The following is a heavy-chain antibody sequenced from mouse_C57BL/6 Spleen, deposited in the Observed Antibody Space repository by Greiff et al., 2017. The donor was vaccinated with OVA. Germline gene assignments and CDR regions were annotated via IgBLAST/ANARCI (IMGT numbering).Heavy chain of an antibody. D-gene: IGHD1-1*01. Sequence: EVKLQESGPGLVKPSQSLSLTCSVTGYSITSGYYWNWIRQFPGNKLEWMGYISYDGSNNYNPSLKNRISITRDTSKNQFFLKLNSVTTEDTATYYCARDDDYYGSSYWYFDVWGTGTTVTVSS. CDR2: ISYDGSN. V-gene: IGHV3-6*01. J-gene: IGHJ1*03. CDR1: GYSITSGYY. CDR3: ARDDDYYGSSYWYFDV.